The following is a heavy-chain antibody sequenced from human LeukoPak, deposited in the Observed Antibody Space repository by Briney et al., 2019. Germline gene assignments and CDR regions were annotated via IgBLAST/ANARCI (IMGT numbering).Heavy chain of an antibody. V-gene: IGHV1-2*02. D-gene: IGHD3-3*01. CDR1: RYIFTGYY. J-gene: IGHJ4*02. CDR2: INPNSGGT. CDR3: ARGLAIFGVVIPTFFDS. Sequence: ASVKVSCKSSRYIFTGYYIHWVRQAPGQGLEWMGWINPNSGGTDYAQKFQGRVIMTRDTSITTAYMELNSLISDDTAVYYCARGLAIFGVVIPTFFDSWGQGTLVTVSS.